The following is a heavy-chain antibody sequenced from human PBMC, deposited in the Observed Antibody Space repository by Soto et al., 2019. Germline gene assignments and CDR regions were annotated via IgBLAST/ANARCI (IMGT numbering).Heavy chain of an antibody. CDR3: ASSPGYSGYDDYDHIMDV. V-gene: IGHV4-31*03. CDR2: IDNSGST. Sequence: PSETLSLTCTVSGGSISSGGYFWSWIRQHPGKGLEWIGYIDNSGSTYYYPSLKSRVIISVDTSKNQFSLKLSSVTAADTAVYYCASSPGYSGYDDYDHIMDVWGQGTTVT. D-gene: IGHD5-12*01. J-gene: IGHJ6*02. CDR1: GGSISSGGYF.